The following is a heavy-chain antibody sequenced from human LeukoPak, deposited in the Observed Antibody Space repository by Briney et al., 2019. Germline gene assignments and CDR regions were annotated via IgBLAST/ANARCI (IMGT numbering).Heavy chain of an antibody. CDR2: ITSNSIYI. D-gene: IGHD2-2*01. CDR3: ARWLPPASIDY. J-gene: IGHJ4*02. Sequence: GGSLRLSCAASGFTFSSYSMSWVRQAPGKGLEWVSSITSNSIYIYYTDSGKGRFTISRDNAKKSVYLQMNSLRAEDTAVYYCARWLPPASIDYWGQGTLVTVSS. CDR1: GFTFSSYS. V-gene: IGHV3-21*01.